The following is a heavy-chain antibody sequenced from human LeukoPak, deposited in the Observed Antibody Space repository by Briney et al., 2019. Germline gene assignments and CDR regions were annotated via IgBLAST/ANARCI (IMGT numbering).Heavy chain of an antibody. D-gene: IGHD6-19*01. CDR3: ARESGIAMAGLDY. V-gene: IGHV1-69*05. CDR1: GGTFSSYA. Sequence: SVKVSCKASGGTFSSYAISWVRQAPGQGLEWMGRIIPIFGTANYAQKFQGRVTITTDESTSTAYRELSSLRSEDTAVYYCARESGIAMAGLDYWGQGTLVTVSS. CDR2: IIPIFGTA. J-gene: IGHJ4*02.